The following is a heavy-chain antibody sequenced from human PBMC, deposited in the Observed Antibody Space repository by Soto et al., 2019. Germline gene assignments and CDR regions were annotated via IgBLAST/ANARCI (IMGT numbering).Heavy chain of an antibody. CDR1: GGSISSSSYY. Sequence: SETLSLTCTVSGGSISSSSYYWGWIRQAPGKGLEWIGSICDSGSTYYNPSLKSRVTISVDTYKNQLSLKLSSVTAAVTAVYYCANHKYHSSGPSACWGQGTLVTVSS. V-gene: IGHV4-39*01. J-gene: IGHJ4*02. D-gene: IGHD3-22*01. CDR2: ICDSGST. CDR3: ANHKYHSSGPSAC.